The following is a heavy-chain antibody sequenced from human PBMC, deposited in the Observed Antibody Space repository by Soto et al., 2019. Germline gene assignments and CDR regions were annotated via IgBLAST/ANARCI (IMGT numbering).Heavy chain of an antibody. CDR2: IYPGNSET. CDR1: GYSFSNTW. Sequence: EVQLVQSGAEVKEPGESLKISCKGSGYSFSNTWINWVRQMPGKGLEWMGIIYPGNSETRYSPSFQGQVTLSADKSINTAYLQWNSLKASDTATYYCAKECGSAYYGMDVWGQGTTVTVSS. D-gene: IGHD2-21*01. CDR3: AKECGSAYYGMDV. J-gene: IGHJ6*02. V-gene: IGHV5-51*03.